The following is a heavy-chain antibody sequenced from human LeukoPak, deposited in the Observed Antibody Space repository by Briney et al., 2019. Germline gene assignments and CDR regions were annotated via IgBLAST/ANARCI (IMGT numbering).Heavy chain of an antibody. Sequence: PSETLSLTCTVSGGSNSSDYWSWIRQSPGKGLEWVGYVYNSGDTGKNPSLKSRVTILLDTSKNQRSLKLTSVSAADTAVYYCARLKLGAYFDLWGRGTLVTVSS. V-gene: IGHV4-59*08. CDR1: GGSNSSDY. CDR2: VYNSGDT. D-gene: IGHD3-16*01. CDR3: ARLKLGAYFDL. J-gene: IGHJ2*01.